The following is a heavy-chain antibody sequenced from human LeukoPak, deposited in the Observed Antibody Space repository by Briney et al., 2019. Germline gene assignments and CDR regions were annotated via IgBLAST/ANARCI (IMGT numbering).Heavy chain of an antibody. CDR1: GFGFSDAW. CDR2: IKSKIAGGKT. D-gene: IGHD4-17*01. Sequence: PGGSLRLSCAASGFGFSDAWMSWVRQAPGKGLEWVGHIKSKIAGGKTDFTELVKGRFAISRDDSKDTVSLEMNSLKTEDTAVYYCATEYYGAYNYWGRGILVTVSS. CDR3: ATEYYGAYNY. J-gene: IGHJ4*02. V-gene: IGHV3-15*05.